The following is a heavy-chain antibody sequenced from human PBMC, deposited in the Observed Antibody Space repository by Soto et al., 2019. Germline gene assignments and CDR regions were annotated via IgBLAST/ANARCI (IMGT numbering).Heavy chain of an antibody. Sequence: PSETLSLTCAVYGGSFSGYYWSWIRQPPGKGLEWIGEINHSGSTNYNPSLKSRVTISVDTSKNQFSLKLGSVTAADTAVYYCASLRPTTRLRGRFNWGQGTLVTVSS. V-gene: IGHV4-34*01. D-gene: IGHD4-17*01. J-gene: IGHJ4*02. CDR2: INHSGST. CDR1: GGSFSGYY. CDR3: ASLRPTTRLRGRFN.